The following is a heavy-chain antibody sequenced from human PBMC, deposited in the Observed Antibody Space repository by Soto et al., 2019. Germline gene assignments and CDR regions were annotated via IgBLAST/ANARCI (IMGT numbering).Heavy chain of an antibody. CDR2: IIPIFGTA. D-gene: IGHD1-26*01. Sequence: SVKVSCKASGGTFSSYAISWVRQAPGQGLEWMGGIIPIFGTANYAQKFQGRVTITADKSTSTAYMELSSLRSEDTAVYYCARSPPNFGSGSYYHFDFDYWGQGTLVTVSS. CDR1: GGTFSSYA. V-gene: IGHV1-69*06. J-gene: IGHJ4*02. CDR3: ARSPPNFGSGSYYHFDFDY.